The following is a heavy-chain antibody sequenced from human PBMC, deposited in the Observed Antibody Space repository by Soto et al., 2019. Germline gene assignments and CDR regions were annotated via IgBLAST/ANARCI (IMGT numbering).Heavy chain of an antibody. D-gene: IGHD4-4*01. CDR3: ARGHSTYYMDV. V-gene: IGHV5-51*01. Sequence: GESLKISCKGSGYNFTNYWIVWVRQMPGRGLEWMGIIRPVDSDTTYSPSFRGQVTISADKSISTAYLQWSSLKASDTAMYYCARGHSTYYMDVWGKGTTVTVSS. CDR1: GYNFTNYW. J-gene: IGHJ6*03. CDR2: IRPVDSDT.